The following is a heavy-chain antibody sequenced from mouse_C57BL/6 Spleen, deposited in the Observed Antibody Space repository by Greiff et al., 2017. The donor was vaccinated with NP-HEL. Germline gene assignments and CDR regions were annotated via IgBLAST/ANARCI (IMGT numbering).Heavy chain of an antibody. J-gene: IGHJ2*01. CDR2: IDPSDSYT. V-gene: IGHV1-69*01. CDR1: GYTFTSYW. D-gene: IGHD2-1*01. Sequence: QVQLQQPGAELVMPGASVKLSCKASGYTFTSYWMHRVKQRPGQGLEWIGEIDPSDSYTNYNQKLKGKSTVTVDKSSSTAYMQLSRLTSEDSAVYYCASYGNYFDYWGQSTTRTVS. CDR3: ASYGNYFDY.